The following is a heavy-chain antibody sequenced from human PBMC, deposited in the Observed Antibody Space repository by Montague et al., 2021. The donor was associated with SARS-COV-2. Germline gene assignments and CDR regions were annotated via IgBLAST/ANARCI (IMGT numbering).Heavy chain of an antibody. CDR3: AHLIRYYDIFTGIPFDY. D-gene: IGHD3-9*01. CDR1: GFSLSTPNVG. Sequence: ALVKPTQTLTLTYTFSGFSLSTPNVGVGWIRQPPGKALEWVAVIYSNDEKRYSPSLRNRLTITKDTAKNQVVLSLTYVDPVDTATYYCAHLIRYYDIFTGIPFDYWGQGSQGTVSS. J-gene: IGHJ4*02. V-gene: IGHV2-5*01. CDR2: IYSNDEK.